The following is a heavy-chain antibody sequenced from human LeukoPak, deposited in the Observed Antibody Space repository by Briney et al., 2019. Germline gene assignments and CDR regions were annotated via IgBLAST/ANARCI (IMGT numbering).Heavy chain of an antibody. CDR2: IYYSGST. Sequence: SETLSLTCTVSGGSISSYYWSWIRQPPGKGLEWIGYIYYSGSTNYNPSLKSRVTMSVDTSKNQFSLKLSSVTAADTAVYYCARDPPYRYYYDSSGYHAPYAFDIWGQGTMVTVSS. D-gene: IGHD3-22*01. CDR3: ARDPPYRYYYDSSGYHAPYAFDI. CDR1: GGSISSYY. V-gene: IGHV4-59*12. J-gene: IGHJ3*02.